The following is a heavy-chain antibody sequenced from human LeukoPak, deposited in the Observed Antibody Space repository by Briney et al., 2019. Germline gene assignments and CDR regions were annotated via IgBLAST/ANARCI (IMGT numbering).Heavy chain of an antibody. J-gene: IGHJ5*02. V-gene: IGHV1-2*02. CDR2: INPNSGGT. D-gene: IGHD5-18*01. CDR1: GYTFTGYY. Sequence: GASVKVSCKASGYTFTGYYMHWVRQAPGQGLEWMGWINPNSGGTNYAQKFQGRATMTRDTSISTAYMELSRLRSDDTAVYYCARPGPDTAMASVSWFDPWGQGTLVTVSS. CDR3: ARPGPDTAMASVSWFDP.